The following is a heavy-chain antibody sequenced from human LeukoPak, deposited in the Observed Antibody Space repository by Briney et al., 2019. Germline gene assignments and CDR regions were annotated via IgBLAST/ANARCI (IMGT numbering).Heavy chain of an antibody. J-gene: IGHJ6*03. V-gene: IGHV4-34*01. D-gene: IGHD2-2*02. CDR1: GGSFSGYY. CDR2: INHSGST. Sequence: KPSETLSLTCADYGGSFSGYYWSWIRQPPGKGLEWIGEINHSGSTNYNPSLKSRVTISVDTSKNQFSLKLSSVTAADTAVYYCAREVVYRGYCSSTSCYTVRTGMDVWGKGTTVTVSS. CDR3: AREVVYRGYCSSTSCYTVRTGMDV.